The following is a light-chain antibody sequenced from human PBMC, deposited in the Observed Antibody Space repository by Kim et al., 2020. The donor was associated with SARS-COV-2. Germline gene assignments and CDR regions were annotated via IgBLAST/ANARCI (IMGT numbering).Light chain of an antibody. CDR2: GNR. V-gene: IGLV1-40*01. J-gene: IGLJ1*01. CDR1: SSNIGAGYD. CDR3: QSYDSSLSGV. Sequence: GRRVTITCTGGSSNIGAGYDVHWYQQLPGTAPKLLIYGNRIRPSGVPDRFSGSKSGTTASLAITGLQAEDEADYYCQSYDSSLSGVFGTGTKVTVL.